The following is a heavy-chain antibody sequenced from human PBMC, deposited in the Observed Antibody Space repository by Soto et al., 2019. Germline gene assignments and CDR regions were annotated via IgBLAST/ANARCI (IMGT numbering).Heavy chain of an antibody. Sequence: ELVQSGPEAREPGTSVKVSCRASGFSFGDSAVQWVRQGRGQRLEWIGWIVVVNGNTNYAPRFEGRVTLTRDASTSTSHMERNSLSSDDTAVYFCAVTDLPFRPLTEPTENGMDVWGQGTTVTVSS. CDR1: GFSFGDSA. CDR2: IVVVNGNT. J-gene: IGHJ6*02. CDR3: AVTDLPFRPLTEPTENGMDV. D-gene: IGHD2-8*01. V-gene: IGHV1-58*01.